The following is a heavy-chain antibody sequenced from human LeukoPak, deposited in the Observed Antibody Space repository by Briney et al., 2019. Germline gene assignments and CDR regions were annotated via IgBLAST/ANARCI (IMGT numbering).Heavy chain of an antibody. CDR1: GGSVSSYY. Sequence: SETLTLTCTVSGGSVSSYYWSWVRQPPGKGLEWIAYIYYSGSTKYNPSLKSRVTISLDRSKNQFSLKLRSVTAADTAVYYCARLQVHCGGDCYTRWFDPWGQGTLVTVSS. D-gene: IGHD2-21*02. CDR3: ARLQVHCGGDCYTRWFDP. V-gene: IGHV4-59*08. CDR2: IYYSGST. J-gene: IGHJ5*02.